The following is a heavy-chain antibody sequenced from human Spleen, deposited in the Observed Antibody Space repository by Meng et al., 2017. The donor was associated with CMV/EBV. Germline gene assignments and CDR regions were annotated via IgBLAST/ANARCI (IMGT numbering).Heavy chain of an antibody. CDR1: GFAFSSYW. D-gene: IGHD7-27*01. CDR3: ARGWGWSFDY. Sequence: LSCAASGFAFSSYWMHVVRQAPGKGLVWVARINSYGTNTTYADSVKGRFTISRNNVRNTLYRQMNSLRPEDTAVYYCARGWGWSFDYWGQGTLVTVSS. V-gene: IGHV3-74*01. J-gene: IGHJ4*02. CDR2: INSYGTNT.